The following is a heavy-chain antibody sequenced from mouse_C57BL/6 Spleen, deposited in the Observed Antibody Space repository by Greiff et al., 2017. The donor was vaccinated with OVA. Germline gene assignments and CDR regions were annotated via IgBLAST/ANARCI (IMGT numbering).Heavy chain of an antibody. V-gene: IGHV2-2*01. Sequence: QVQLKESGPGLVQPSQSLSITCTVSGFSLTSYGVHWVRQSPGKGLEWLGVIWSGGSTDYNAAVISRLSISKDNSKSQVFFKMNSLQADDTAIYYCARGGYFGYFDVWGTGTTVTVSS. CDR3: ARGGYFGYFDV. J-gene: IGHJ1*03. CDR2: IWSGGST. CDR1: GFSLTSYG. D-gene: IGHD2-3*01.